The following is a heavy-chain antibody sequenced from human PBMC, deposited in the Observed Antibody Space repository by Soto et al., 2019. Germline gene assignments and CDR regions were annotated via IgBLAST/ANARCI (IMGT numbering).Heavy chain of an antibody. V-gene: IGHV4-59*01. Sequence: SATLSLTCTVSGGSISSYYWSWIRQPPGKGLEWIGYIYCSGSTNYNPSLKSRVTISVDTSKNQFSLKLSSVTAADTAVYYCARARAVAGTGWFDPWGQGTLVTVSS. D-gene: IGHD6-19*01. CDR3: ARARAVAGTGWFDP. J-gene: IGHJ5*02. CDR2: IYCSGST. CDR1: GGSISSYY.